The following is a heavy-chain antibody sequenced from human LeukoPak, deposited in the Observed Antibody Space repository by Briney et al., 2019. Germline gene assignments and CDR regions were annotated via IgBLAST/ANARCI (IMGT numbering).Heavy chain of an antibody. CDR3: ASWGAGGNS. Sequence: PGGSLRLSCEASGFTLSTYWMNWVRQVPGKGLDWVANINPDGNGKRYVDSVKGRFTIARDNADNSLSLQMNSLRAEDTAVYYCASWGAGGNSWGQGTLVTVSS. J-gene: IGHJ4*02. V-gene: IGHV3-7*01. CDR1: GFTLSTYW. CDR2: INPDGNGK. D-gene: IGHD3-16*01.